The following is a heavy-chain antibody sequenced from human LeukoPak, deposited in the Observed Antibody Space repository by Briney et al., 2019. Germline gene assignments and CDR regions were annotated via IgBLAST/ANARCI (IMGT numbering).Heavy chain of an antibody. D-gene: IGHD3-10*01. CDR3: ARDTGSGSGSYPSYYYYYYMDV. Sequence: SETLSLTCTVSGGSISSYYWSWIRQPAGKGLEWIGRIYTSGSTNYNPSLKSRVTMSVDTSKNQFSLKLSSVTAADAAVYYCARDTGSGSGSYPSYYYYYYMDVWGKGTTVTVSS. V-gene: IGHV4-4*07. CDR1: GGSISSYY. J-gene: IGHJ6*03. CDR2: IYTSGST.